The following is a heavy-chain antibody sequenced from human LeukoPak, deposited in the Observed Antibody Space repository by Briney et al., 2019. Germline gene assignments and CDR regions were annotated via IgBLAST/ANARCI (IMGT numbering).Heavy chain of an antibody. CDR3: ARTQQWLATGGWYWFDT. J-gene: IGHJ5*02. Sequence: PGGSLRLSCAGSGFSFSSYGMHWVRQAPGKGLEFVSSISSNGISTYYGNSVKGRFTISRDNSKNTVYLQMGSLRAEDMAVYYCARTQQWLATGGWYWFDTWGQGTLVTVSS. V-gene: IGHV3-64*01. CDR2: ISSNGIST. D-gene: IGHD6-19*01. CDR1: GFSFSSYG.